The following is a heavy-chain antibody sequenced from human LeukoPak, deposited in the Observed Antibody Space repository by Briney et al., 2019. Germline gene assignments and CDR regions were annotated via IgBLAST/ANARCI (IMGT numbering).Heavy chain of an antibody. J-gene: IGHJ4*02. Sequence: GASVKVSCKASGYTFSNYATNWVRQAPGQGLEWMGWISTYNGNTNYAQKLQDRVTMTTDTSTSTAYMELRSLRSDDTAMYYCAREGIRIAAAGTIDYWGQGTLVTVSS. D-gene: IGHD6-13*01. CDR3: AREGIRIAAAGTIDY. CDR2: ISTYNGNT. V-gene: IGHV1-18*01. CDR1: GYTFSNYA.